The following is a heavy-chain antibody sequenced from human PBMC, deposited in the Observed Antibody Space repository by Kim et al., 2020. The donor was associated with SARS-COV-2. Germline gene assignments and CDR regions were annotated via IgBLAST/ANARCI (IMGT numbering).Heavy chain of an antibody. J-gene: IGHJ4*02. V-gene: IGHV3-23*01. D-gene: IGHD2-2*01. CDR1: GFTFSSYA. CDR3: AKQRKIVVVPAAIGY. Sequence: GGSLRLSCAASGFTFSSYAMSWVRQAPGKGLEWVSAISGSGGSTYYADSVKGRFTISRDNSKNTLYLQMNSLRAEDTAVYYCAKQRKIVVVPAAIGYWGQGTLVTVSS. CDR2: ISGSGGST.